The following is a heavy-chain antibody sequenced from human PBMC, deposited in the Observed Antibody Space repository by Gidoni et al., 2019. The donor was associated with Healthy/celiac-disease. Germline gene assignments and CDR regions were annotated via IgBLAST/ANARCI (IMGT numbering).Heavy chain of an antibody. D-gene: IGHD3-16*01. CDR1: GGHISSSSYY. V-gene: IGHV4-39*01. CDR2: IYYSGST. Sequence: QLQLQESGPGLVKPSETLSLTCTVSGGHISSSSYYWGWIRQPPGKGLEWIGSIYYSGSTYYNPSLKSRVTISVDTSKNQFSLKLSSVTAADTAVYYCARHLLPVGDAFDIWGQGTMVTVSS. J-gene: IGHJ3*02. CDR3: ARHLLPVGDAFDI.